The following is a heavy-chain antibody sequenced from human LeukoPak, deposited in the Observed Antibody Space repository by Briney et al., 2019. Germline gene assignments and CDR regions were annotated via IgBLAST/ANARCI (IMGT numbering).Heavy chain of an antibody. J-gene: IGHJ4*02. CDR1: GGSISSGGYY. Sequence: SETLSLTCTVSGGSISSGGYYWNWIRQQPGEGLVWIGYVHYSRSNSYNPSLRSRVTISVDTSKNQFSLRLSSVTAADTALYYCARDTYCSGGSCYEGAFDYWGRGTLVTVSS. CDR2: VHYSRSN. CDR3: ARDTYCSGGSCYEGAFDY. V-gene: IGHV4-31*03. D-gene: IGHD2-15*01.